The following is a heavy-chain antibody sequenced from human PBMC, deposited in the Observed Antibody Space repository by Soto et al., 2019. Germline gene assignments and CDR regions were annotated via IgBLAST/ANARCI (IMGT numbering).Heavy chain of an antibody. V-gene: IGHV4-4*02. CDR2: IYHSGST. CDR3: ASTIVASRAYYYYMDV. CDR1: SGSISSSNW. J-gene: IGHJ6*03. D-gene: IGHD5-12*01. Sequence: QVQLQESGPGLVKPSGTLSLTCAVSSGSISSSNWWSWVRQPPGKGLEWIGEIYHSGSTNYNPSLKRRVTISVDKSKNQFSLKLSSVTAADTAVYYCASTIVASRAYYYYMDVWGKGTTVTVSS.